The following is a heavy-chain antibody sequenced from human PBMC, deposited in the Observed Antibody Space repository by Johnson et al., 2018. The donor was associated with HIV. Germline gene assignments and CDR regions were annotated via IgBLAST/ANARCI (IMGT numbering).Heavy chain of an antibody. Sequence: MQLVESGGGLIQPGGSLRLSCAASGFTVSSNYMSWVRQAPGKGLEWVSVIGTAGDTSYPGSVKGRFTISRENAKNSLYLQMNSLRAGDTAVYYCARGSSYYYDSSGSDALDIWGQGTRVTVSS. D-gene: IGHD3-22*01. V-gene: IGHV3-13*01. J-gene: IGHJ3*02. CDR1: GFTVSSNY. CDR2: IGTAGDT. CDR3: ARGSSYYYDSSGSDALDI.